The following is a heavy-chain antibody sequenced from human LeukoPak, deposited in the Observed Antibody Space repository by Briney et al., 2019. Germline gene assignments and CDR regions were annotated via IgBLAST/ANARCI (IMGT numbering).Heavy chain of an antibody. CDR2: ISGSGGST. D-gene: IGHD3-9*01. J-gene: IGHJ4*02. Sequence: GGSLRLSCAASGFTFSSYAMSWVRQAPGKGLEWVSAISGSGGSTYYADSVKGRFTISRDNSMNTLYLQMNSLRAEDTAVYYCAKAPVLRYFVDATPSGLFDYWGQGTLVTVSS. CDR3: AKAPVLRYFVDATPSGLFDY. V-gene: IGHV3-23*01. CDR1: GFTFSSYA.